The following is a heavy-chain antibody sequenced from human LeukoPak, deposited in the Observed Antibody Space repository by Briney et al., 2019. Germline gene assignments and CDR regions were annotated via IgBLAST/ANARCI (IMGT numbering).Heavy chain of an antibody. CDR1: GGSISSYY. D-gene: IGHD1-26*01. CDR2: IYTSGST. V-gene: IGHV4-4*07. Sequence: PSETLSLTCTASGGSISSYYWSWIRQPAGTGLEWIWRIYTSGSTTYYPSLKSRVTISVETSKNQFSLKLSSVTAAHTAVYYCASTYSGSYYYFFDYWGQGTLVTVSS. CDR3: ASTYSGSYYYFFDY. J-gene: IGHJ4*02.